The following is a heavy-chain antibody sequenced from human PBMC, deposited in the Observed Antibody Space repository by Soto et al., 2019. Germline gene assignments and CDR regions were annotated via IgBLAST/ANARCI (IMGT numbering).Heavy chain of an antibody. Sequence: ASVKVSCKASGYTFTSYYMHWVRQAPGQGLEWMGVINPSDGSTSYAQKFQGRVTMTKDTSTNTAYMELSSLRSEDTAVYYCATVSRITIFGVVTSGWYFDLWGRGTLVTVSS. CDR3: ATVSRITIFGVVTSGWYFDL. J-gene: IGHJ2*01. CDR1: GYTFTSYY. D-gene: IGHD3-3*01. CDR2: INPSDGST. V-gene: IGHV1-46*01.